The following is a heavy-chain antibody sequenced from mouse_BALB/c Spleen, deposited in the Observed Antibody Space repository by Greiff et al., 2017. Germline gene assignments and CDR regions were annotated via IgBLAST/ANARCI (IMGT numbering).Heavy chain of an antibody. V-gene: IGHV5-6-4*01. CDR1: GFTFSSYT. CDR3: TRDNDFDY. Sequence: EVQVVESGGGLVKPGGSLKLSCAASGFTFSSYTMSWVRQTPEKRLEWVATISSGGSYTYYPDSVKGRFTISRDNAKNTLYLQMSSLKSEDTAMYYCTRDNDFDYWGQGTTLTVSS. CDR2: ISSGGSYT. J-gene: IGHJ2*01.